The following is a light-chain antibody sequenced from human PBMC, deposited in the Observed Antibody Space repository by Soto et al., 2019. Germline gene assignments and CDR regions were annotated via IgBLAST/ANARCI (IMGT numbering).Light chain of an antibody. V-gene: IGLV4-69*01. J-gene: IGLJ2*01. CDR1: SGHSNYA. Sequence: QPVLTQSPSASASLGASVKLTCTLSSGHSNYAIAWHQQQPEKGPRYLMKVNSDGSHIKGDGIPDRFSGSSSGAERYLTISSLQSEDEADFYCQTWGTGIQVFGGGTKVTVL. CDR2: VNSDGSH. CDR3: QTWGTGIQV.